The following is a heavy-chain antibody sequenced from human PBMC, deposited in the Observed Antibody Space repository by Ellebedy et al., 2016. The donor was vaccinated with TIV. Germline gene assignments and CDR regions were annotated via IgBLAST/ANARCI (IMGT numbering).Heavy chain of an antibody. J-gene: IGHJ4*02. Sequence: MPSETLSLTCAVYGSSINNNNWWWSWVRQPPGKGLEWIWEIYHSGSTNYNPSLKSQGTLSIDKSRNQFSLKLSSVTATDTAVYYCAGDGYYQDSRSFHSWGRGTLVTVSS. CDR3: AGDGYYQDSRSFHS. CDR1: GSSINNNNW. V-gene: IGHV4-4*02. D-gene: IGHD2-2*01. CDR2: IYHSGST.